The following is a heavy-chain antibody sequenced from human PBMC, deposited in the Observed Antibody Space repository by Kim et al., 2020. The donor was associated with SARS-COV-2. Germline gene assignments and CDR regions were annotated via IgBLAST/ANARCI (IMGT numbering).Heavy chain of an antibody. CDR2: ISYDGSNK. Sequence: GGSLRLSCAASGFTFSSYAMHWVRQAPGKGLEWVAVISYDGSNKYYADSVKGRFTISRDNSKNTLYLQMNSLRAEDTAVYYCARGKQYQLLFGGSGWFDPWGQGTRVTVSS. D-gene: IGHD2-2*01. CDR3: ARGKQYQLLFGGSGWFDP. V-gene: IGHV3-30-3*01. J-gene: IGHJ5*02. CDR1: GFTFSSYA.